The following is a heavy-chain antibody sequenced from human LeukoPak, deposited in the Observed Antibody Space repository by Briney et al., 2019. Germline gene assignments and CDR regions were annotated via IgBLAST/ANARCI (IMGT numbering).Heavy chain of an antibody. J-gene: IGHJ4*02. Sequence: GGSLRLSCAASGFTFSSYAMSWVRQTPGKGLEWVSAISGSGGSTYYADSVKGRFTISRDNSKNTLYLQMNSLRAEDTAVYYCAKMGYGPTLNFDYWGQGTLVTVSS. CDR1: GFTFSSYA. V-gene: IGHV3-23*01. D-gene: IGHD5-18*01. CDR2: ISGSGGST. CDR3: AKMGYGPTLNFDY.